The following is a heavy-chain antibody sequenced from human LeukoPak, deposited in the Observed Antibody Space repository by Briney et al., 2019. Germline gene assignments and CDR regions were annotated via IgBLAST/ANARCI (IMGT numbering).Heavy chain of an antibody. V-gene: IGHV3-23*01. CDR3: AKDKVGATRPPFDY. CDR2: ISGSGGST. Sequence: PGGSLRLSCAASGFTFSSYGMHWVRQAPGKGLEWVSAISGSGGSTYYADSVKGRFTISRDNSKNTLYLQMNSLRAEDTAVYYCAKDKVGATRPPFDYWGQGTLVTVSS. J-gene: IGHJ4*02. D-gene: IGHD1-26*01. CDR1: GFTFSSYG.